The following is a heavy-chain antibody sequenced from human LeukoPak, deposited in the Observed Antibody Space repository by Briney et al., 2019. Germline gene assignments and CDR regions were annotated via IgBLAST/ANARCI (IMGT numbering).Heavy chain of an antibody. J-gene: IGHJ4*02. Sequence: SETLSLTCTVSGGSISSYYWGWIRQPPGKGLEWIGYIYYSGSTNYNPSLKSRVTISVDTSKNQFSLKLSSVTAADTAVYYCARHGNDSGDFDYWGQGTLVTVSS. D-gene: IGHD1-26*01. V-gene: IGHV4-59*08. CDR1: GGSISSYY. CDR2: IYYSGST. CDR3: ARHGNDSGDFDY.